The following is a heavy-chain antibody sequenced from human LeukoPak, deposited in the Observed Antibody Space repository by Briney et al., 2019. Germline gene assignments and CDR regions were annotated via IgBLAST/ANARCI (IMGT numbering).Heavy chain of an antibody. Sequence: GGSLRLSCAASGFTFSTYDMHWVRQATGKGLEWVSGINPAGDTYYPGSVKGRFTISREDAKNSFFLQMNSLKTEDTAVYYCTRENYYDSSGYYTKYDYWGQGTLVTVSS. CDR3: TRENYYDSSGYYTKYDY. D-gene: IGHD3-22*01. J-gene: IGHJ4*02. CDR1: GFTFSTYD. V-gene: IGHV3-13*04. CDR2: INPAGDT.